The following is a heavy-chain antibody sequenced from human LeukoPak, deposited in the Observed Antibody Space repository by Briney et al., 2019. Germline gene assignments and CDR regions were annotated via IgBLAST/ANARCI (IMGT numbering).Heavy chain of an antibody. CDR2: ISYDGSNK. CDR3: ARDGRETEIGTRTPFDY. D-gene: IGHD1-14*01. Sequence: PGGSLRLSCAASGFTFSSYAMHWVRQAPGKGLEWVAVISYDGSNKYYADSVKGRFTISRDNSKNTLYLQMNSLRAEDTAVYYCARDGRETEIGTRTPFDYWGQGTLVTVSS. J-gene: IGHJ4*02. CDR1: GFTFSSYA. V-gene: IGHV3-30-3*01.